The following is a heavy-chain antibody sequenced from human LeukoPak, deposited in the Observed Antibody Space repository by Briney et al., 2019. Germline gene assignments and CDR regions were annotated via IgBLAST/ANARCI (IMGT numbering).Heavy chain of an antibody. J-gene: IGHJ5*02. CDR2: ISGSGGST. CDR3: AKDLIRSYDWFDP. CDR1: GFTFSSYA. V-gene: IGHV3-23*01. D-gene: IGHD1-26*01. Sequence: GGSLRLSGAAPGFTFSSYAMSWVRQAPGKGLEWVSAISGSGGSTYYADSVKGRFTISRDNSKNTLYLQMNSLRAEDTAVYYCAKDLIRSYDWFDPWGQGTLVTVSS.